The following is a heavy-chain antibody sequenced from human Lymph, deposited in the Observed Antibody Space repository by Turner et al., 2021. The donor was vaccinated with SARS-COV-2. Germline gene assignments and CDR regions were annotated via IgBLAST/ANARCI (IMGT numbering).Heavy chain of an antibody. D-gene: IGHD6-19*01. CDR1: GGSISSSRYH. CDR3: ARRRQWLVHWYFDL. J-gene: IGHJ2*01. V-gene: IGHV4-39*01. CDR2: VYYSGNT. Sequence: QLQLQESGPGPVKPPETLSLTCTVSGGSISSSRYHWGWIRQPPVKGLEWIRSVYYSGNTYYNPSLKSRVAISVDTSKNQFSLELSSVTAADTAVYYCARRRQWLVHWYFDLWGRGTLVTVSS.